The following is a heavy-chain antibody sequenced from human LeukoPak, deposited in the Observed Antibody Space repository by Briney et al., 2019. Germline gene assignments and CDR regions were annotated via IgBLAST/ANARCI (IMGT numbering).Heavy chain of an antibody. CDR2: INPNSGGT. CDR1: GYTFTGYY. J-gene: IGHJ6*02. CDR3: ARGPVTMVRGGYYYSMDV. D-gene: IGHD3-10*01. Sequence: ASVKVSCKASGYTFTGYYMHWVRQAPGQGLEWMGWINPNSGGTNYAQKFQGRVTMTRDTSNSTAYMELSRLRSDDTAVYYCARGPVTMVRGGYYYSMDVWGQGTTVTVSS. V-gene: IGHV1-2*02.